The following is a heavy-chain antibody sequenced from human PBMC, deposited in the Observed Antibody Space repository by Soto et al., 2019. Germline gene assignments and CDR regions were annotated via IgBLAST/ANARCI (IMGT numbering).Heavy chain of an antibody. CDR2: IYHTVNT. D-gene: IGHD2-15*01. CDR3: ARLQYTVVTALDI. CDR1: GVSICSHF. Sequence: PSETLSLTCSVSGVSICSHFCIWSRHAPGKGPELVGYIYHTVNTKYNPALKSRVTISMDTSKNQLSLQLSSVTAADTAVYYCARLQYTVVTALDIWGQGTMVTVSS. J-gene: IGHJ3*02. V-gene: IGHV4-59*11.